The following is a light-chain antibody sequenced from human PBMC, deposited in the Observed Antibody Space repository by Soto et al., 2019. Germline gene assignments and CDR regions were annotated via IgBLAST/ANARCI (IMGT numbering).Light chain of an antibody. CDR2: GAS. CDR1: QSVSSN. CDR3: QQHNNWPRT. Sequence: EIVMTQSPATLSESPGERATLSCRASQSVSSNLAWYQQKPGQAPRLLIYGASTRATGIPARFNGSGSGTEFTLTISSLQSEDFAVYYCQQHNNWPRTFGQGTKVEIK. J-gene: IGKJ1*01. V-gene: IGKV3-15*01.